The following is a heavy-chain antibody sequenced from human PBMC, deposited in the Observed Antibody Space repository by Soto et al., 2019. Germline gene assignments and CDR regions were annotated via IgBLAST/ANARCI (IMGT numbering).Heavy chain of an antibody. CDR1: GGSISSGGYY. J-gene: IGHJ6*02. Sequence: SETLSLTCTVSGGSISSGGYYWSWIRRHPGKGLEWIGYIYYSGSTYYNPSLKSRVTISVDTSKNQFSLKLSSVTAADTAVYYCARVSTMVRGVASYYYGMDVWGQWTTVTV. V-gene: IGHV4-31*03. D-gene: IGHD3-10*01. CDR3: ARVSTMVRGVASYYYGMDV. CDR2: IYYSGST.